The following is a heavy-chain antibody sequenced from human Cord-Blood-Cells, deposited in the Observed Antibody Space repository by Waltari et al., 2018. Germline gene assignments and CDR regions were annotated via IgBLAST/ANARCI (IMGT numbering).Heavy chain of an antibody. CDR3: AREGDVVVPPA. J-gene: IGHJ5*02. CDR2: IILICGTA. Sequence: QVQLVQSGADVKKPGSSVQVSCKASGAPFSSYATSRVRQAPGQGLEWRGWIILICGTASYAQKFQGRVTITADESTSTAYMELSSLRSEDTAVYYCAREGDVVVPPAWGQGTLVTVSS. CDR1: GAPFSSYA. D-gene: IGHD2-2*01. V-gene: IGHV1-69*01.